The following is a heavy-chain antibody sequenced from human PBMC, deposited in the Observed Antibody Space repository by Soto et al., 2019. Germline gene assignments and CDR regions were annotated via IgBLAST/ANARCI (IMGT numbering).Heavy chain of an antibody. CDR1: GFTFSTYG. Sequence: QVQLVESGGGVVQPGRSLRLSCAASGFTFSTYGMHWVRQAPGKGLAWVVAISYDGSKKYYADSVKGRFTISRDNSENTLSLQIRSLRAEDMAMYYCAPLVWGVQDNYWGQGTLVTVSS. V-gene: IGHV3-30*03. CDR3: APLVWGVQDNY. J-gene: IGHJ4*02. D-gene: IGHD3-10*01. CDR2: ISYDGSKK.